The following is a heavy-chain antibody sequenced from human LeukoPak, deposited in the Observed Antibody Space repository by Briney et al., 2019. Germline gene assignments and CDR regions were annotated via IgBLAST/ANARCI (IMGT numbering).Heavy chain of an antibody. Sequence: GGSLRLSCAASGFTFSSYGMSWVRQAPGKGLEWVSAISGSGGSTYYADSVKGRFTISRDNSKNTLYLQMNSLRAEDTAVYYCAKRSSGYYSYYFDYWGQGTLVTVSS. CDR1: GFTFSSYG. D-gene: IGHD3-22*01. CDR3: AKRSSGYYSYYFDY. CDR2: ISGSGGST. J-gene: IGHJ4*02. V-gene: IGHV3-23*01.